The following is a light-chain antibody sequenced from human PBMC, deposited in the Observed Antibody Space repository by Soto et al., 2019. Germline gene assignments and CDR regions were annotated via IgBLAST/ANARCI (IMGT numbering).Light chain of an antibody. CDR2: EVS. Sequence: QSVLTQPASVSGSPGQSITISCTGTSSDVGSYNLVSWYQQHPGKAPKLMIYEVSKRPSGVSNRFSGSKSGNTASLTISGLQAEDEADYYCCSYAGSCIYVFGTGTKVTVL. J-gene: IGLJ1*01. CDR1: SSDVGSYNL. CDR3: CSYAGSCIYV. V-gene: IGLV2-23*02.